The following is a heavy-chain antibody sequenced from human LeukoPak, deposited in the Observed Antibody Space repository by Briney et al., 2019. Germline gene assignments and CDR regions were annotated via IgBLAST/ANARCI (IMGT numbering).Heavy chain of an antibody. V-gene: IGHV4-39*07. CDR3: AREFGGGMDV. J-gene: IGHJ6*02. CDR2: IYYSRST. D-gene: IGHD3-10*01. CDR1: GGSISRSSSYY. Sequence: SETLSLTCTVSGGSISRSSSYYWGSIRQPPGKGLEWIGSIYYSRSTYYNPSLKSRVTISVDTSKNQFSLKLSSVTAADTAVYYCAREFGGGMDVWGQGTTVTVSS.